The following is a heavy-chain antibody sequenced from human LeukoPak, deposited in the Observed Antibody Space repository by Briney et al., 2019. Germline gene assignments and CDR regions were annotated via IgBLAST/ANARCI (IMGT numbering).Heavy chain of an antibody. CDR1: GVTFGDYT. J-gene: IGHJ6*03. Sequence: GGSPRLSCAASGVTFGDYTMQWVRDTPRKSLEWVSLINWDVTRTYYADSVRGRFTISRDTSKNTLSLQMNSLRPEVTALYYCAKERRGYYMDVWGKGTTVTVSS. V-gene: IGHV3-43*01. CDR2: INWDVTRT. CDR3: AKERRGYYMDV. D-gene: IGHD3-10*01.